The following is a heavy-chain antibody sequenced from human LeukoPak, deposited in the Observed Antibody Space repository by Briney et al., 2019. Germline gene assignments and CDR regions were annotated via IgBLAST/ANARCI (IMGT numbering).Heavy chain of an antibody. CDR3: ARAGPELASALDY. CDR1: GGSISSYY. J-gene: IGHJ4*02. D-gene: IGHD1-14*01. Sequence: SETLSLTCTVSGGSISSYYWSWIRQPPGKGLEWIGYIYYSGSTNYNPSLKSRVTISVDRSKNQFSLKLSSVTAADTAVYYCARAGPELASALDYWGQGTLVTVSS. CDR2: IYYSGST. V-gene: IGHV4-59*12.